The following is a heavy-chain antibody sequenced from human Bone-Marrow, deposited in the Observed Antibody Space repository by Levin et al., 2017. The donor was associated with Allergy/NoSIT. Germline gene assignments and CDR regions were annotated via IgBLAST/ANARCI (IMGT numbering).Heavy chain of an antibody. CDR2: TSNDGSHK. Sequence: PGGSLRLSCAAPGIRFSNFGTHWVRQAPGKGLEWVAVTSNDGSHKYYADSVKGRFTISGDSSKNTLYLQMNSLKPEDTGVYYCAKDSGGRNYDNEGYRRDYYYGMDVWGQGTTVTVSS. CDR1: GIRFSNFG. J-gene: IGHJ6*02. D-gene: IGHD3-22*01. CDR3: AKDSGGRNYDNEGYRRDYYYGMDV. V-gene: IGHV3-30*18.